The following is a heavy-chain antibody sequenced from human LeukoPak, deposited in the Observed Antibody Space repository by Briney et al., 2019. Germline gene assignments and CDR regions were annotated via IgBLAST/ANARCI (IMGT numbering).Heavy chain of an antibody. CDR3: ARDLNYYDSSGYGAFDI. V-gene: IGHV3-21*01. Sequence: PGGSLRLSCAASGFTFSSYSMNWVRQAPGKGLGWVSSISSSSSYIYYADSVKGRFTISRDNAKNSLYLQMNSLRAEDTAVYYCARDLNYYDSSGYGAFDIWGQGTMVTVSS. D-gene: IGHD3-22*01. CDR2: ISSSSSYI. CDR1: GFTFSSYS. J-gene: IGHJ3*02.